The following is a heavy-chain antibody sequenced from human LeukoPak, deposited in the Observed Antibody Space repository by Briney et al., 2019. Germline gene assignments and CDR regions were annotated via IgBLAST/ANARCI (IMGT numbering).Heavy chain of an antibody. J-gene: IGHJ5*02. CDR3: ARDLYGSGSSGFDP. V-gene: IGHV1-18*01. Sequence: GASVKVSCKASGYTFTSYGISWVRQAPGQGLEWMGWISAYNGNTNYAQKLQGRVTMTTDTSTSTAYMELRSLTSEDTAVYYCARDLYGSGSSGFDPWGQGILVTVSS. CDR1: GYTFTSYG. D-gene: IGHD3-10*01. CDR2: ISAYNGNT.